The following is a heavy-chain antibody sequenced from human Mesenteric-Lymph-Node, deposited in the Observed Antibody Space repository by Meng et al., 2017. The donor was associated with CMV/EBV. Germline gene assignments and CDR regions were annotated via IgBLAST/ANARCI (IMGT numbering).Heavy chain of an antibody. CDR3: ARGSSYDILTGYFDY. J-gene: IGHJ4*02. V-gene: IGHV4-34*01. D-gene: IGHD3-9*01. CDR1: GGSLSGYY. Sequence: QGQLHQWGAGLVKPSEPLSVTCAVYGGSLSGYYWNWIRQSPEKGLEWIGEINHSGSTTYNPSFTSRIIISVDTSTNQISLNMSSVTAADTAVYYCARGSSYDILTGYFDYWGQGALVTVSS. CDR2: INHSGST.